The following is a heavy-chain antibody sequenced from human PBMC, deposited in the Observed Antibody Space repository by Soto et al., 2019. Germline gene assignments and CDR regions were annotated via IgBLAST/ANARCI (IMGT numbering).Heavy chain of an antibody. D-gene: IGHD3-22*01. CDR1: GFSLSTSGVG. CDR2: IYWDDDK. CDR3: AHSLIGYYYDSSGSNWFDP. J-gene: IGHJ5*02. Sequence: QITLKESGPTLVKPTQTLTLTCTFSGFSLSTSGVGVGWIRQPPGKALEWLALIYWDDDKLYSPSLKSRLTITKDTSKNQVVLTMTNMDPVDTATYYCAHSLIGYYYDSSGSNWFDPWGQGTLVTVSS. V-gene: IGHV2-5*02.